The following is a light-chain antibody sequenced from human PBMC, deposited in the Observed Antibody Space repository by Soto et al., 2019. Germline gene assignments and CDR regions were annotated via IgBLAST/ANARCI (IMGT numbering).Light chain of an antibody. V-gene: IGLV1-47*02. J-gene: IGLJ1*01. CDR3: AAWDASLSGHV. CDR2: SDD. CDR1: SSNIGSYP. Sequence: SVLTQSPSASGTPGQRVTISCYGSSSNIGSYPVYWYQQLPGTAPKLLINSDDQRPSGVPDRFSASKSGTSASLAISGLRSEDEADYYCAAWDASLSGHVLGDGTKVIV.